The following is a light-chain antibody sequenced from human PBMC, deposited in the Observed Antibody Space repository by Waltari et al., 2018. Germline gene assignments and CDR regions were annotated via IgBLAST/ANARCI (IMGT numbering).Light chain of an antibody. CDR2: GVS. Sequence: NVLTQSPGTLSLSPGERATLSCRASQIVSNNYLAWYQTQPGQAPRLLIYGVSSRDTGIPDRFSGSGSGTDFTLTISRLEPEDSAVYFCHLYGSARTFGGGTKVEIK. J-gene: IGKJ4*01. CDR1: QIVSNNY. CDR3: HLYGSART. V-gene: IGKV3-20*01.